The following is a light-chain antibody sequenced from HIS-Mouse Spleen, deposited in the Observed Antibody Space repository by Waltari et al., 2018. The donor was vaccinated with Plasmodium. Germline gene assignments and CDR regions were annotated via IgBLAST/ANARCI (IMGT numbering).Light chain of an antibody. Sequence: DIVMTQSPDSLAVSLGERDTINCKSSQSVLYSSNNKNYLAWYQQKPGQTPKLLIYWASTRESGVPDRFSGSGSGTDFTLTISSLQAEDVAVYYCQQYYSTPWTFGQGTKVEIK. V-gene: IGKV4-1*01. CDR2: WAS. CDR3: QQYYSTPWT. CDR1: QSVLYSSNNKNY. J-gene: IGKJ1*01.